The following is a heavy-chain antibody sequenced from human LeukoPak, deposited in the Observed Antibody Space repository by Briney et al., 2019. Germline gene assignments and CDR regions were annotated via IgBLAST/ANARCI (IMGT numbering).Heavy chain of an antibody. CDR1: GYSFVLYG. CDR2: ISGSTGDT. CDR3: ARDENYGIFFNVDY. D-gene: IGHD4-17*01. Sequence: GASVKVSCKASGYSFVLYGISWVRQAPGEGPEWMGWISGSTGDTNYAQKFQGRVTMTADTSSSTAYMQLRSLRADATAIYYCARDENYGIFFNVDYWSQGTLVTVSS. V-gene: IGHV1-18*01. J-gene: IGHJ4*02.